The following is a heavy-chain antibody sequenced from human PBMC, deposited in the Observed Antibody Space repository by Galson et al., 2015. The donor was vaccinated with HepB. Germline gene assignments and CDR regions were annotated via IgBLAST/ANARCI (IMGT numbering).Heavy chain of an antibody. CDR2: INAGNGNT. J-gene: IGHJ4*02. CDR3: ARTDILTADGDY. V-gene: IGHV1-3*01. Sequence: SVKVSCKASGYTFTSYAMHWVRQAPGQRLEWMGWINAGNGNTKYSQKFQGRVTITTDTSTSTAYMELRSLRSDDTAVYYCARTDILTADGDYWGQGTLVTVSS. D-gene: IGHD3-9*01. CDR1: GYTFTSYA.